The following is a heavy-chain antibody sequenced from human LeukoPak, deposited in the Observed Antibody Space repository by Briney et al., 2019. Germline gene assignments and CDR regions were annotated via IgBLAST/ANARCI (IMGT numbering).Heavy chain of an antibody. CDR3: AREGGSMVTGYFDY. CDR1: GFTFSSYA. CDR2: ISGSGGAT. J-gene: IGHJ4*02. D-gene: IGHD5-18*01. Sequence: GGSLRLSCAASGFTFSSYAMSWVRQAPGKGLEWVSAISGSGGATYYADSVKGRFTISRDNSKNTLYLQMNSLRAEDTAVYYCAREGGSMVTGYFDYWGQGTLVTVSS. V-gene: IGHV3-23*01.